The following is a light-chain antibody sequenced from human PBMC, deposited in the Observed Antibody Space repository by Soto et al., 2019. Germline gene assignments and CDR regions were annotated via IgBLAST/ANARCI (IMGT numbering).Light chain of an antibody. CDR2: EVS. J-gene: IGLJ1*01. Sequence: QSALTQPASVSASPGQSIAISCTGTSSDIGGYNYVSWYQQHPGKAPKLMIYEVSNRPSGVSNRFSGSKSGDTASLPISGLQPEDEADYYCTSYTSSSTRVFGTGTKLTVL. CDR1: SSDIGGYNY. CDR3: TSYTSSSTRV. V-gene: IGLV2-14*01.